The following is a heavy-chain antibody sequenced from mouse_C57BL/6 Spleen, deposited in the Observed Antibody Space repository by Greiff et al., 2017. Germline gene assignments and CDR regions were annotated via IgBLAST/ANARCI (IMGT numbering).Heavy chain of an antibody. CDR3: ARTTTVVDTEAMDY. Sequence: EVQLQQSGPELVKPGASVKISCKASGYSFTDYNMNWVKQSNGKSLEWIGVINPNYGTTSYNQKFKGEATLTVDQSSNTAYMQLNSLTSEDSAVYYCARTTTVVDTEAMDYWGQGTSVTVSS. CDR1: GYSFTDYN. CDR2: INPNYGTT. D-gene: IGHD1-1*01. V-gene: IGHV1-39*01. J-gene: IGHJ4*01.